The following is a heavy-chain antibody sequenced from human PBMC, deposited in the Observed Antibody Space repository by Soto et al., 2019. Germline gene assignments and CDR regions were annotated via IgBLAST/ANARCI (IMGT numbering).Heavy chain of an antibody. CDR2: ISWNSGSI. CDR1: GFTFDDYA. CDR3: AKDRSLGFSYSSLDAFDI. V-gene: IGHV3-9*01. J-gene: IGHJ3*02. Sequence: PGGSLRLSCAASGFTFDDYAMHWVRQAPGKGLEWVSGISWNSGSIGYADSVKGRFTISRDNAKNSLYLQMNSLRAEDTALYYCAKDRSLGFSYSSLDAFDIWGQGTMVTVSS. D-gene: IGHD6-6*01.